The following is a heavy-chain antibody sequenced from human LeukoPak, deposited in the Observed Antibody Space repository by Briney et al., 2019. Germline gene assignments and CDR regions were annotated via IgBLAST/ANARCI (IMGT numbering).Heavy chain of an antibody. D-gene: IGHD6-19*01. CDR3: ARVRAVAGTWWFDP. CDR2: IDARSGIT. Sequence: GGSLRLSCAASGFTFTIFGLNWVRQAPGKVPEWVSYIDARSGITYYADSVQGRFTISRDNAQESVFLQMNSLRAEDTAVYYCARVRAVAGTWWFDPWGQGTLVTVSS. J-gene: IGHJ5*02. V-gene: IGHV3-48*01. CDR1: GFTFTIFG.